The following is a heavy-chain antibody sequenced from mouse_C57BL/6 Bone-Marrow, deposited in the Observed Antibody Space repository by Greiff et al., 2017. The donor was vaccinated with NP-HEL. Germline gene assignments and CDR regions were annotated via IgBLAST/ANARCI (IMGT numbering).Heavy chain of an antibody. Sequence: VQLQESGPELVKPGASVKLSCKASGYSFTGYYMPWVKQSPGNILDWIGNIYPYNGVSSYTQKFKGKATLTVDKSSSTAYMQLRSLTSEDSAVYYCRRDYYGSSYLDYWGQGTTPTVSA. D-gene: IGHD1-1*01. CDR1: GYSFTGYY. CDR2: IYPYNGVS. CDR3: RRDYYGSSYLDY. V-gene: IGHV1-31*01. J-gene: IGHJ2*01.